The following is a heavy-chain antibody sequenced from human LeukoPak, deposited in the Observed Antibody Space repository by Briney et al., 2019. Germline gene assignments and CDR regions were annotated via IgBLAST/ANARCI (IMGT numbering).Heavy chain of an antibody. Sequence: GESLKISCKGSGYSSSSYWITWVRQMPGKGLEWMGRIDPSDSYIKYSPSFQGHVTFSVDKSISTAYLQWSSLKASDTAIYYCGRRSYDRSGYLNWFDPWGQGTLVSVSS. CDR2: IDPSDSYI. CDR3: GRRSYDRSGYLNWFDP. CDR1: GYSSSSYW. D-gene: IGHD3-22*01. J-gene: IGHJ5*02. V-gene: IGHV5-10-1*01.